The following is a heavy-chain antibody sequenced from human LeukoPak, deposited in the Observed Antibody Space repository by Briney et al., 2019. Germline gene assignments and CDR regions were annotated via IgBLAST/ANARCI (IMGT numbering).Heavy chain of an antibody. J-gene: IGHJ4*02. CDR3: ARRRCGICHFDY. V-gene: IGHV3-30*04. CDR1: GFTFSRYG. D-gene: IGHD1-14*01. CDR2: ISYDGSNK. Sequence: PGGSLRLSCAASGFTFSRYGMHWVRQAPGKGLEWVTAISYDGSNKYYADSVKGRFTISRDNSKNTLYLQMNSLRAEDTAVYYCARRRCGICHFDYWGQGTLVTVSS.